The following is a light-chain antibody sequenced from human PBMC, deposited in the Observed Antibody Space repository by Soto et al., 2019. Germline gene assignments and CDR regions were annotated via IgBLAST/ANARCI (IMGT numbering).Light chain of an antibody. CDR2: ATS. CDR3: QPTYTTPRT. J-gene: IGKJ1*01. CDR1: QTASNY. V-gene: IGKV1-39*01. Sequence: DTQMTQSPSYLSASVGDRISITCRASQTASNYVNWYQQKPGKAPTLLISATSTLQSGVPSRFRGSGAGTDFTLTITSLQPEDFATYYCQPTYTTPRTFGQGTKVAIK.